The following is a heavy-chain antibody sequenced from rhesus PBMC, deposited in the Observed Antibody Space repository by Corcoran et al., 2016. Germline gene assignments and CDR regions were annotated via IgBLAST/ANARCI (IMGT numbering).Heavy chain of an antibody. CDR1: GASISGYY. CDR3: AREGYEIWTGYPYYGLDS. CDR2: IEGNRAST. D-gene: IGHD3-3*01. V-gene: IGHV4-73*01. J-gene: IGHJ6*01. Sequence: QVKLQQWGEGLVKPSETLSLTCAIYGASISGYYWSWIRQPPGKGLEWIGSIEGNRASTNYSPPLKNRSTISKDTSKNRVSLKLRSVTAADTAGYYCAREGYEIWTGYPYYGLDSWGQGVVVTVSS.